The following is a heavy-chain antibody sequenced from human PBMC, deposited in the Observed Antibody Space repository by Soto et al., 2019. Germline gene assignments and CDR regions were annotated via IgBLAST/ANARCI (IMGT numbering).Heavy chain of an antibody. D-gene: IGHD6-6*01. Sequence: APVKVSCKASGYTFTSYAMHWVRQAPGKRLEWMGWINAGNGNTKYSQKFRGRVTITRDTSASTAYMELSSLRSEDTAVYYCARKGVAARRLYYYYYMDVWGKGTTVTVSS. V-gene: IGHV1-3*01. CDR2: INAGNGNT. J-gene: IGHJ6*03. CDR1: GYTFTSYA. CDR3: ARKGVAARRLYYYYYMDV.